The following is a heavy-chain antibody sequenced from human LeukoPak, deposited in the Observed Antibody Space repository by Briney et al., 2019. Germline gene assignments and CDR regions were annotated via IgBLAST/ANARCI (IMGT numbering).Heavy chain of an antibody. D-gene: IGHD2-8*01. CDR3: ARVPIYCTNGVCFPNAFDI. CDR1: GYTFTGYY. V-gene: IGHV1-2*06. CDR2: INPNSGGT. Sequence: GASVKVSCKXSGYTFTGYYMHWVRQAPGQGLEWMGRINPNSGGTNYAQKFQGRVTMTRDTSISTAYMELSRLRSDDTAVYYCARVPIYCTNGVCFPNAFDIWGQGTMVTVSS. J-gene: IGHJ3*02.